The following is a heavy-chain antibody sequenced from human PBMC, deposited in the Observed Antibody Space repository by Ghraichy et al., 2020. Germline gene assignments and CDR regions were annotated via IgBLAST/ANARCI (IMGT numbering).Heavy chain of an antibody. J-gene: IGHJ4*02. D-gene: IGHD2-15*01. Sequence: SETLSLTCTVSGGSISSSYWSWIRQPPGKRLEWIGFIHYSGNSNYNPSLESRVTISVDTSKNQFSLRMSSVTAADTAGYSFARQYCSGGSCYPFFDYWGQGTLVTVSS. CDR3: ARQYCSGGSCYPFFDY. CDR1: GGSISSSY. CDR2: IHYSGNS. V-gene: IGHV4-59*08.